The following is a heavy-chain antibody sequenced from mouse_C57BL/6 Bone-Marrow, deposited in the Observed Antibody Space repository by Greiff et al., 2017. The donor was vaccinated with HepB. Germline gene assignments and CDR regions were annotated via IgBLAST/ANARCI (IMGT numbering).Heavy chain of an antibody. Sequence: EVKLMESEGGLVQPGSSMKLSCTASGFTFSDYYMAWVRQVPEKGLEWVANINYDGSSTYYLDSLKSRFIISRDNAKNILYLQMSSLKSEDTATYYCARPTVVAMDWYFDVWGTGTTVTVSS. V-gene: IGHV5-16*01. CDR3: ARPTVVAMDWYFDV. CDR2: INYDGSST. J-gene: IGHJ1*03. D-gene: IGHD1-1*01. CDR1: GFTFSDYY.